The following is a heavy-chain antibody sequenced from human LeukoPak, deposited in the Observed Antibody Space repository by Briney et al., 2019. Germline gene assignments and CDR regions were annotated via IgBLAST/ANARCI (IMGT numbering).Heavy chain of an antibody. CDR3: ARATVYDFWSGYYEFDY. D-gene: IGHD3-3*01. V-gene: IGHV4-61*05. CDR1: GGSISSSSYY. J-gene: IGHJ4*02. CDR2: IYYSGST. Sequence: SSETLSLTCTVSGGSISSSSYYWGWIRQPPGKGLEWIGYIYYSGSTNYNPSLKSRVTISVDTSKNQFSLKLSSVTAADTAVYYCARATVYDFWSGYYEFDYWGQGTLATVSS.